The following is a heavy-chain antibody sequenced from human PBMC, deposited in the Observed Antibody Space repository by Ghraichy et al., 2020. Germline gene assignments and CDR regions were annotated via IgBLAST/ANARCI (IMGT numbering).Heavy chain of an antibody. J-gene: IGHJ6*02. CDR3: AKIYSSTKYYYGMDV. CDR2: ISGSGGST. D-gene: IGHD6-13*01. CDR1: GFTFSSYA. Sequence: GGSLRLSCAASGFTFSSYAMSWVRQAPGKGLEWVSAISGSGGSTYYADSVKGRFTISRDNSKNTLYLQMNSLRAEDTAVYYCAKIYSSTKYYYGMDVWGQGTTVTVSS. V-gene: IGHV3-23*01.